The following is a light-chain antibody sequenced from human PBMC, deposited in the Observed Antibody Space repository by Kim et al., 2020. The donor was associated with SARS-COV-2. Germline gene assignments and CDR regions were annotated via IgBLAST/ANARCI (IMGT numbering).Light chain of an antibody. Sequence: STRSASVGDRGIITCRASQSNSMWLAWYQQKPGKAPKLLISKASSLQSGVPARFSGSGSGTEFTLTISSLQPDDFGTYYCQQYDNYFGQGTKLEI. J-gene: IGKJ2*01. CDR3: QQYDNY. CDR2: KAS. V-gene: IGKV1-5*03. CDR1: QSNSMW.